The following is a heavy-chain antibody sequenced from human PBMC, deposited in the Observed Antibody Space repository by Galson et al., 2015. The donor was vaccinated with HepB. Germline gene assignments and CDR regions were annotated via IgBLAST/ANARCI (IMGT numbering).Heavy chain of an antibody. CDR3: AKRSCTSGSCFFFYY. CDR2: VDVSVGST. CDR1: GFTFSNFA. D-gene: IGHD2-15*01. J-gene: IGHJ4*02. V-gene: IGHV3-23*01. Sequence: SLRLSCAASGFTFSNFAMSWVRQAPGKGLEWVSSVDVSVGSTYYADSVKGRFTISRDDSKNTLYLQLNSLRTEDTAVYYCAKRSCTSGSCFFFYYWGQGTLVTVSS.